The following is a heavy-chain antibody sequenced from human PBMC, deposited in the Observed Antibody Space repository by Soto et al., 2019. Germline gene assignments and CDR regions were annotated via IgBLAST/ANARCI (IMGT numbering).Heavy chain of an antibody. V-gene: IGHV4-59*12. Sequence: SETLSLTCTVSGGSISSYYWSWIRQPPGKGLEWIGYIYYSGSTNYNPSLKSRVTISVDTSKNQFSLKLSSVTAADTAVYYCARGVGYAGVDYWGQGTLVTVSS. J-gene: IGHJ4*02. D-gene: IGHD5-12*01. CDR3: ARGVGYAGVDY. CDR1: GGSISSYY. CDR2: IYYSGST.